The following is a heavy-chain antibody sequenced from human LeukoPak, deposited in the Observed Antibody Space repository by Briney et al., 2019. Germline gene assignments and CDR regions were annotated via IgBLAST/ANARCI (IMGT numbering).Heavy chain of an antibody. CDR2: MSPKSSNT. D-gene: IGHD3-22*01. CDR3: ARGSYYYESSGYSLY. J-gene: IGHJ4*02. CDR1: GYTFTGYY. Sequence: ASVKVSCKASGYTFTGYYLHWVRQAPGQGLEWMGWMSPKSSNTGFAQKFQGRVTITRDTSISTAYMELSSLGSDDTAVYYCARGSYYYESSGYSLYWGQGTLVTVSS. V-gene: IGHV1-8*03.